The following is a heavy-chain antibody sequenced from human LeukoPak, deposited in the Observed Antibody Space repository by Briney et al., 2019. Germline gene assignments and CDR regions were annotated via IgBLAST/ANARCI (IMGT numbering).Heavy chain of an antibody. Sequence: GGSLRLSCAASGFTFSNAWMSWVRQAPGKGLEWVAVISYDGSTQYYADSVKGRFTISRDNSKNTLSLQMNSLRAEDTAVYYCARDGYGMDVWGQGTTVTVSS. CDR3: ARDGYGMDV. V-gene: IGHV3-30-3*01. CDR1: GFTFSNAW. J-gene: IGHJ6*02. CDR2: ISYDGSTQ.